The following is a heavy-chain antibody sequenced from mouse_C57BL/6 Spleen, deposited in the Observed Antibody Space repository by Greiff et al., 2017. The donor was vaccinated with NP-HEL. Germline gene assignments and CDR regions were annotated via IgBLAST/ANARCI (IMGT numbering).Heavy chain of an antibody. CDR1: GYAFSSYW. CDR3: ARGGNYVSWFAY. J-gene: IGHJ3*01. Sequence: VQVVESGAELVKPGASVKISCKASGYAFSSYWMNWVKQRPGKGLEWIGQIYPGDGDTNYNGKFKGKATLTADKSSSTAYMQLSSLTSEDSAVYFCARGGNYVSWFAYWGQGTLVTVSA. D-gene: IGHD2-1*01. CDR2: IYPGDGDT. V-gene: IGHV1-80*01.